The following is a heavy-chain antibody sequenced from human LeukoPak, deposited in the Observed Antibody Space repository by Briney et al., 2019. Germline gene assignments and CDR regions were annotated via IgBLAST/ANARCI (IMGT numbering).Heavy chain of an antibody. D-gene: IGHD1-26*01. CDR1: GFTFSSYA. Sequence: GGSLRLSCAASGFTFSSYAMSWVRQAPGKGLEWVSAISGSGGSTYYADSVKGRFTISRDNSKNTLYLQMNSLRAEDTAVYYCAKDLSGSYCTGGFDYWGQGTLVTVSS. V-gene: IGHV3-23*01. CDR3: AKDLSGSYCTGGFDY. J-gene: IGHJ4*02. CDR2: ISGSGGST.